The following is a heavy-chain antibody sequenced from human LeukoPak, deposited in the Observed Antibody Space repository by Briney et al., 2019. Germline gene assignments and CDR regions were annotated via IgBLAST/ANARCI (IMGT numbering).Heavy chain of an antibody. CDR3: ARVNYVSSGWGAPFDF. V-gene: IGHV3-23*01. J-gene: IGHJ4*02. CDR1: GFTFSNYA. D-gene: IGHD1-7*01. Sequence: GGSLRLSCAASGFTFSNYAMTWVRQAPGKGREWVSAISGNGSSTYYADSMKGRVTISRDNSKNSLYLQINSLRAEDTAVYYCARVNYVSSGWGAPFDFWGQGTLVT. CDR2: ISGNGSST.